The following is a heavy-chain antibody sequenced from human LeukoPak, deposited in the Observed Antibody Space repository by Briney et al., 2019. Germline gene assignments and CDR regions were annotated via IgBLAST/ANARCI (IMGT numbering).Heavy chain of an antibody. V-gene: IGHV3-23*01. CDR2: IGATDGRT. CDR3: AKDRHPLGNYYGMDV. CDR1: GCAFSSYW. Sequence: GGSLRLSCAASGCAFSSYWMSWVRQAPGKGLEWVLSIGATDGRTYSADSVKGRFTISRDNSKNTLYLQMNRLRAEDTALYYCAKDRHPLGNYYGMDVWGQGTTVTVSS. J-gene: IGHJ6*02. D-gene: IGHD1-26*01.